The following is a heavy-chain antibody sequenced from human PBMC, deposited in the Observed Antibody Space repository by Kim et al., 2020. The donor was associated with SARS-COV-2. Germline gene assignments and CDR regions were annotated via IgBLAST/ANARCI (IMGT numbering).Heavy chain of an antibody. D-gene: IGHD6-19*01. Sequence: TAYAQKFEGRVTMTSETSITTAYMEMSGLTYDDTAVYYCARSVASSPHDHWGQGTLVTVSS. CDR2: T. J-gene: IGHJ5*02. CDR3: ARSVASSPHDH. V-gene: IGHV1-2*02.